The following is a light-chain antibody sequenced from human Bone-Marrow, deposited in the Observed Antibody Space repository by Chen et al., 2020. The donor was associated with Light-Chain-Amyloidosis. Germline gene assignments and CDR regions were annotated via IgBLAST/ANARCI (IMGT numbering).Light chain of an antibody. CDR2: WAS. CDR3: QRYYSTPHT. CDR1: QSVLYSSRNKNY. Sequence: DIVMTQSPDSLAVSLGERATINCKSCQSVLYSSRNKNYLAWYQQRPGQPPKLLIYWASTRESGVPDRFSGSGSGTDFTLTISSLQAEDVALYCCQRYYSTPHTFGQGTRLEIK. V-gene: IGKV4-1*01. J-gene: IGKJ2*01.